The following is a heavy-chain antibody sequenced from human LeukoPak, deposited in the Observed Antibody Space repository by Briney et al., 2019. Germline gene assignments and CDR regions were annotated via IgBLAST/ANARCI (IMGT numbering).Heavy chain of an antibody. CDR1: GFTFSSYA. V-gene: IGHV3-23*01. CDR2: LSGSGGNT. Sequence: PGGSLRLSCAASGFTFSSYAMSWVRQAPGKGLEWVSALSGSGGNTYYADSVKGRFTISRDNSKNTLYLQMNSLRAEDTAIYYCAKDRLFFDYWGQGTLVTVSS. J-gene: IGHJ4*02. CDR3: AKDRLFFDY.